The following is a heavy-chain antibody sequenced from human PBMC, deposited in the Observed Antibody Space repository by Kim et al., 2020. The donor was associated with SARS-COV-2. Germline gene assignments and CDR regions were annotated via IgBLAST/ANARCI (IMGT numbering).Heavy chain of an antibody. CDR2: IKSDGSNT. CDR1: GFTFSSDW. J-gene: IGHJ6*02. D-gene: IGHD1-1*01. Sequence: GGSLRLSCADSGFTFSSDWMHWVRQAPGKGLVWVSCIKSDGSNTVYAGSVKGRFTVSRDNAKNTLYLQMNSLRAEDTAVYYCARGYNMDVWGQGTTVTVSS. CDR3: ARGYNMDV. V-gene: IGHV3-74*01.